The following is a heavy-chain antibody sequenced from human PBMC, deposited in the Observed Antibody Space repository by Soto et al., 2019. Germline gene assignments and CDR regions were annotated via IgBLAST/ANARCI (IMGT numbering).Heavy chain of an antibody. CDR2: INHSGSV. V-gene: IGHV4-34*01. D-gene: IGHD3-10*01. J-gene: IGHJ5*02. CDR3: AKGPQTGYYDSGTSYSSVP. CDR1: GGSFHGYY. Sequence: SETLSLTCAVYGGSFHGYYWIWIRQPPVKWREWIVEINHSGSVNFNPTFKSRVSILLDTSKNQMSLQLSSVSAADTAIYYCAKGPQTGYYDSGTSYSSVPWGQGTLVTVSS.